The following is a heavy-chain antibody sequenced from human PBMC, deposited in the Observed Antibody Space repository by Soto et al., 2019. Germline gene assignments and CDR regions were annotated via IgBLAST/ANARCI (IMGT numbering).Heavy chain of an antibody. CDR1: GGSFDDFY. CDR2: ISHDGGT. Sequence: WETLSLTCAFYGGSFDDFYWSWVRQSPVNGLEWIGEISHDGGTNYSPSLASRISISADTSKNQFSLHLKSVTAADTGLYYCARGQLVWYGDLTPYYRDMDVWGQRTTVTVS. V-gene: IGHV4-34*01. J-gene: IGHJ6*02. CDR3: ARGQLVWYGDLTPYYRDMDV. D-gene: IGHD3-10*01.